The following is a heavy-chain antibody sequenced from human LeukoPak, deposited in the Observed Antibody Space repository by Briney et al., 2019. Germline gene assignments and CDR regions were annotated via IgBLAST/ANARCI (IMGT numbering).Heavy chain of an antibody. V-gene: IGHV3-48*01. Sequence: GGSLRLSCVASGFAFSNHNTDWVRQAPGKGLEWVSYISGSGDAIFYADSVRGRFTISRDNAKNSVYLQMNSLRAEDTAVYYCARTYGSGSLDYGGQGTLVTVSS. CDR1: GFAFSNHN. CDR2: ISGSGDAI. J-gene: IGHJ4*02. CDR3: ARTYGSGSLDY. D-gene: IGHD2-15*01.